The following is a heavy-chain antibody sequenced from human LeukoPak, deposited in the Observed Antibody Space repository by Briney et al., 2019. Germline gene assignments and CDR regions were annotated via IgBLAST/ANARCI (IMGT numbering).Heavy chain of an antibody. J-gene: IGHJ6*03. D-gene: IGHD3-10*01. Sequence: SETLSLTCTVSPDSVTDYYWSWIRQPVGKGLEWIGYIYDIGSTNYNPSLQSRVTMSVDRSKNQFSPKLTSVTAADTAVYYCARGGSFYYYMDVWGKGTTVTVSS. CDR3: ARGGSFYYYMDV. CDR1: PDSVTDYY. CDR2: IYDIGST. V-gene: IGHV4-4*07.